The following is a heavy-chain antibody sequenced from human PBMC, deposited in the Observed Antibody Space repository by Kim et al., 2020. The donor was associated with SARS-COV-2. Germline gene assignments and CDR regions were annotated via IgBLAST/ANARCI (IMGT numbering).Heavy chain of an antibody. CDR3: ARGEDSSGYKPLDY. Sequence: SETLSLTCAVYGGSFSGYYWSWIRQPPGKGLEWIGEINHSGSTNYNPSLKSRVTISVDTSKNQFSLKLSSVTAADTAVYYCARGEDSSGYKPLDYWGQGTLVTVSS. D-gene: IGHD3-22*01. CDR1: GGSFSGYY. CDR2: INHSGST. J-gene: IGHJ4*02. V-gene: IGHV4-34*01.